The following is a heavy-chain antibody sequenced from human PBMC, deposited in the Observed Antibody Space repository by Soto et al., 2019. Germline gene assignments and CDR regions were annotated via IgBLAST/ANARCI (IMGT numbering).Heavy chain of an antibody. CDR3: ARQGHSSGPRDAFDI. V-gene: IGHV5-51*01. J-gene: IGHJ3*02. D-gene: IGHD6-25*01. CDR1: GYSFTSYW. CDR2: IYPGDSDT. Sequence: GESLKISCKGSGYSFTSYWIGWVRQMPGKGLEWMGIIYPGDSDTRYSPSFQGQVTISADKSISTAYLQWSSLKASDTAMYYCARQGHSSGPRDAFDIWGQGTMVTVSS.